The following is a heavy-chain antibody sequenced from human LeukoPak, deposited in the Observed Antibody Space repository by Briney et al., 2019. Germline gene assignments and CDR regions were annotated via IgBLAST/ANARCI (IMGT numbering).Heavy chain of an antibody. CDR3: ARGGVLKSVDY. J-gene: IGHJ4*02. Sequence: SETLSLTCTVSGYSISSGYYWGWIRQPPGKGLEWIGYIYYSGSTTYNPSLKSRVTISVDTSKNQFSLKLSSVTAADTAVYYCARGGVLKSVDYWGQGTLVTVSS. V-gene: IGHV4-38-2*02. CDR1: GYSISSGYY. D-gene: IGHD3-16*01. CDR2: IYYSGST.